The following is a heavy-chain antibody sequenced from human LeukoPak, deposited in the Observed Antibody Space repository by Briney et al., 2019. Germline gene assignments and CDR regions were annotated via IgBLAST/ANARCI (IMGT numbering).Heavy chain of an antibody. D-gene: IGHD2-2*01. Sequence: GGSLRLSCAASGFTFSSYAMSWVRQAPGKGLEWFSAISGSGGSTYYADSVKGRFTISRDNSKNTLYLQMNSLRAEDTAVYYCAYCSSTSCSPYYYYYGMDVWGQGTTVTVSS. V-gene: IGHV3-23*01. J-gene: IGHJ6*02. CDR2: ISGSGGST. CDR1: GFTFSSYA. CDR3: AYCSSTSCSPYYYYYGMDV.